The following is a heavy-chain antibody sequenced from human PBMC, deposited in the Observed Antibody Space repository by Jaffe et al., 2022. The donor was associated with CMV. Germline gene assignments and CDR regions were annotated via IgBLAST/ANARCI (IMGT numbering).Heavy chain of an antibody. CDR1: GFTFSSYG. CDR2: IWYDGSNK. V-gene: IGHV3-33*01. J-gene: IGHJ4*02. D-gene: IGHD5-18*01. Sequence: QVQLVESGGGVVQPGRSLRLSCAASGFTFSSYGMHWVRQAPGKGLEWVAVIWYDGSNKYYADSVKGRFTISRDNSKNTLYLQMNSLRAEDTAVYYCAREAREYSYGYDFDYWGQGTLVTVSS. CDR3: AREAREYSYGYDFDY.